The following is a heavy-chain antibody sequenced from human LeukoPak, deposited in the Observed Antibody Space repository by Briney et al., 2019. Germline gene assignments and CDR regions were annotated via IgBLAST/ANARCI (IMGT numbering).Heavy chain of an antibody. CDR1: GGSFSGYY. D-gene: IGHD2-8*01. Sequence: SSETLSLTCAVYGGSFSGYYWSWIRQPPGKGLEWIGEINHSGSTNYNPSLKSRVTISVDTSKNQFSLKLSSVTAADTAVYYCARGPQYRTNGVCPFDYWGQGTLVTVSS. J-gene: IGHJ4*02. CDR2: INHSGST. CDR3: ARGPQYRTNGVCPFDY. V-gene: IGHV4-34*01.